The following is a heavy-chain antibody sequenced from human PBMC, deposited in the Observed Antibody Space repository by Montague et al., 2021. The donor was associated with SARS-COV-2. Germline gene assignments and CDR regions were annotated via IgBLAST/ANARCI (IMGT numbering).Heavy chain of an antibody. D-gene: IGHD1-26*01. CDR1: FFLFCTYF. V-gene: IGHV3-7*03. CDR2: IQHDGGAT. J-gene: IGHJ4*02. CDR3: ARDDPGYGAYAY. Sequence: SLLLSFSSFFFLFCTYFITWVRQAPGKGLEWVANIQHDGGATYYVDSVKGRFTISRDNAKNSLYLQMNSLTAGDTAVYYCARDDPGYGAYAYCGQGTLVIVSS.